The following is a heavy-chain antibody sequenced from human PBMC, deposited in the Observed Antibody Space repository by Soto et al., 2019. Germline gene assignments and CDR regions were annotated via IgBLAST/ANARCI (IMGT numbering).Heavy chain of an antibody. CDR3: AHTWGLPFDY. CDR1: GFSLRTTGVG. V-gene: IGHV2-5*02. J-gene: IGHJ4*02. D-gene: IGHD3-16*01. CDR2: IYWDDDK. Sequence: QITLKESGPTLVKPTQTLTLTCTYSGFSLRTTGVGVGWIRQPPGKALEWLGIIYWDDDKRYSPSLKSRLTLPSDISKSPVVPTMTNLGPVDTATYFCAHTWGLPFDYLGPGNLVIFSS.